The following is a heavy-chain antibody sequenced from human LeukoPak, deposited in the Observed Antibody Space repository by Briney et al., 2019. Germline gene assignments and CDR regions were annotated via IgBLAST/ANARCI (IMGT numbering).Heavy chain of an antibody. V-gene: IGHV3-7*01. J-gene: IGHJ5*02. D-gene: IGHD3-10*01. Sequence: GGSLRLSRAASGFTFSSYWMSWVRQAPGKGLEWVANIKQDGSEKYYADSVKGRFTISRDNSKNTLYLQMNSLRAEDTAVYYCAKRKLNGEGIDPWGQGTLVTVSS. CDR3: AKRKLNGEGIDP. CDR1: GFTFSSYW. CDR2: IKQDGSEK.